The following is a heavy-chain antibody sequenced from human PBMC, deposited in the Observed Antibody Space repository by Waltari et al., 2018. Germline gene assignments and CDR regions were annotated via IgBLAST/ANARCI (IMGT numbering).Heavy chain of an antibody. CDR2: VYGSSGTT. J-gene: IGHJ4*02. CDR3: ASRRRGF. Sequence: QMQLQESGPGLVKPSETLSLTCAVSGGSISNSYWSWIRQPPGKGLEWIGYVYGSSGTTSYNSSLRSRVTISTDTSKNQLYLNLNSVTAADTAVYYCASRRRGFWGQGVLVTVSS. CDR1: GGSISNSY. V-gene: IGHV4-59*12.